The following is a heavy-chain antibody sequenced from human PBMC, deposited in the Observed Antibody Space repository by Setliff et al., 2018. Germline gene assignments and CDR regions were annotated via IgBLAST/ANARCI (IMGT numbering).Heavy chain of an antibody. V-gene: IGHV1-2*02. CDR3: ARVTYCGGDCYSFDY. CDR2: MDPKNGDT. J-gene: IGHJ4*02. Sequence: ASVKVSCKASGYDFTGHYLHWLRQAPGQGPEWMGWMDPKNGDTTYAQKFQGRVTMTWDTSITTAYMDLGRLMSHDTAVYFCARVTYCGGDCYSFDYWGQGTLVTVSS. CDR1: GYDFTGHY. D-gene: IGHD2-21*01.